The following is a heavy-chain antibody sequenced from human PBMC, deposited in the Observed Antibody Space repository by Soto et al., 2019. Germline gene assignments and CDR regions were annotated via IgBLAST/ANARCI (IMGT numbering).Heavy chain of an antibody. D-gene: IGHD2-15*01. J-gene: IGHJ3*02. V-gene: IGHV3-53*01. Sequence: PGGSLRLSCAASGFTVSSNYISCVRQAPGKGLEWVSIICSGGSTYYADSVKGRFTISRDNSKNTLYLQMNSLRAEDTAVYYCAKDSPIGYDAFDIWGQGTMVTVSS. CDR1: GFTVSSNY. CDR2: ICSGGST. CDR3: AKDSPIGYDAFDI.